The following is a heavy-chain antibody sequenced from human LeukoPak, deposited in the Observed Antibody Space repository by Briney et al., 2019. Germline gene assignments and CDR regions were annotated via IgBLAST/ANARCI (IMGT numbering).Heavy chain of an antibody. D-gene: IGHD3-9*01. CDR2: ISGSGGST. CDR3: AVYDILTGYYPIDY. V-gene: IGHV3-23*01. Sequence: AISGSGGSTYYADSVKGRFTISRDNSKNTLYLQMNSLRAEDTAVYYCAVYDILTGYYPIDYWGQGTLVTVSS. J-gene: IGHJ4*02.